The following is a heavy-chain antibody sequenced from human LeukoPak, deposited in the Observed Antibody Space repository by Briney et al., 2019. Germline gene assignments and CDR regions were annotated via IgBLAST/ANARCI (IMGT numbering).Heavy chain of an antibody. Sequence: GGSLRLSCAASGFTVSSNYMSWVRQAPGKGLEWVSVTYSGGSTYYADSVKGRFTISRDNSKNTLYLQMNSLRAEDTAVYYCASPKTYYYDSSGYYLHYWGQGTLVTVSS. J-gene: IGHJ4*02. CDR2: TYSGGST. CDR3: ASPKTYYYDSSGYYLHY. V-gene: IGHV3-53*01. D-gene: IGHD3-22*01. CDR1: GFTVSSNY.